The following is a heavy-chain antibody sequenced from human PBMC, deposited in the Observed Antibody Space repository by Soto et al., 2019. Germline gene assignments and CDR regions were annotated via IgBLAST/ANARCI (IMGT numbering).Heavy chain of an antibody. J-gene: IGHJ5*02. D-gene: IGHD1-1*01. Sequence: QVQLVQSGAEVKQPGSSVKVSCTFSGGPLTSYTFSWMRQAAGQGLEWIGRMIPVVGLAEPAQKFRDRLTLTAYTATSTVHTELHSLRFEDTALYFCVRDDGSEITWFDPWGQGTQVTVSS. CDR3: VRDDGSEITWFDP. V-gene: IGHV1-69*02. CDR2: MIPVVGLA. CDR1: GGPLTSYT.